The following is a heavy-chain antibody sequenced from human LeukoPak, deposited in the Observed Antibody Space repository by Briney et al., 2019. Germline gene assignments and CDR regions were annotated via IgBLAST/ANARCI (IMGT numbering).Heavy chain of an antibody. V-gene: IGHV3-33*03. CDR2: IWADGSNT. CDR1: GFTFRYYG. D-gene: IGHD6-19*01. J-gene: IGHJ4*02. CDR3: ASGGGPEAGIGAY. Sequence: GRSLTVSCAASGFTFRYYGMHWVRQAPGKGLEWVAVIWADGSNTYYTDSVKGRFTISRDNSKNTLYLQMNSLRAEDTAVYYCASGGGPEAGIGAYWGQGTLVTVSS.